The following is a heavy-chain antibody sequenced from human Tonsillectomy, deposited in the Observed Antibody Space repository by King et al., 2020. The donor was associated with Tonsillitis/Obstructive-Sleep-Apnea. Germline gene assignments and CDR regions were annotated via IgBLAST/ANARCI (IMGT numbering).Heavy chain of an antibody. CDR2: ISGSGGST. D-gene: IGHD3-10*01. J-gene: IGHJ3*02. CDR1: GFTFSSYA. V-gene: IGHV3-23*04. Sequence: VQLVESGGILLQPGGSLRLSCAASGFTFSSYAMSWVRQAPGKGLEWVSDISGSGGSTYYADSVKGRFTISRDNSKNTLYLQMNSLGAEDTAVYYCAKDPPPTQYYYGSGSYAFDIWGQGTMVTVSS. CDR3: AKDPPPTQYYYGSGSYAFDI.